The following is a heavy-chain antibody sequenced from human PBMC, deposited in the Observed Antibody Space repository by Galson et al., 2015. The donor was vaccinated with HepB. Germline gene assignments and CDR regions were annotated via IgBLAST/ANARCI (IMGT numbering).Heavy chain of an antibody. V-gene: IGHV3-21*01. CDR1: GFTFSSYS. Sequence: LRLSCAASGFTFSSYSMNWVRQAPGKGLEWVSSISSSSSYIYYADSVKGRFTISRDNAKNSLYLQMNSLRAEDTAVYYCAGIETRGRKSGFDYWGQGTLVTVSS. CDR3: AGIETRGRKSGFDY. J-gene: IGHJ4*02. CDR2: ISSSSSYI. D-gene: IGHD1-26*01.